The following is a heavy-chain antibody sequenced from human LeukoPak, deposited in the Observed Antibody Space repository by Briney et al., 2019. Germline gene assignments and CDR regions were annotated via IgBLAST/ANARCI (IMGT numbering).Heavy chain of an antibody. CDR1: GFTFSSYA. CDR3: AKGTSSWYDYYYYYMDV. J-gene: IGHJ6*03. Sequence: GGSLRLSCAASGFTFSSYAMSWVRQAPGKGLEWVSAISGSGGSTYYADSVKGRFTISRDNSKNTLYLQMNSLRAEDTAVYYCAKGTSSWYDYYYYYMDVWDKGTTVTVSS. CDR2: ISGSGGST. D-gene: IGHD6-13*01. V-gene: IGHV3-23*01.